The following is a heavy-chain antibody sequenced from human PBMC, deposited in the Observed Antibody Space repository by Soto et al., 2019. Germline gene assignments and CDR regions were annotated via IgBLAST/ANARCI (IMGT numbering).Heavy chain of an antibody. CDR2: IYYSGST. Sequence: QVQLQESGPGLVKPSETLSLTCTVSGGSISSYYWRWIRQPPGKGLEWIGYIYYSGSTNYNPSLKSRVTISVDTSKNQFSLKLSSVTAADTAVYYCARFIAVAGTGYYGMDVWGQGTTVTVSS. CDR1: GGSISSYY. V-gene: IGHV4-59*01. D-gene: IGHD6-19*01. CDR3: ARFIAVAGTGYYGMDV. J-gene: IGHJ6*02.